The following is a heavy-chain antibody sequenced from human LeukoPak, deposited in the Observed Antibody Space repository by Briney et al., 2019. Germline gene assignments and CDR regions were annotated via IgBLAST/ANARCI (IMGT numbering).Heavy chain of an antibody. J-gene: IGHJ5*02. V-gene: IGHV1-18*01. CDR3: ARDQSTVTTYWFDP. D-gene: IGHD4-17*01. CDR1: GYTFTSYG. CDR2: ISAYNGNT. Sequence: ASVKVSCKASGYTFTSYGISWVRQAPGQGLEWMGWISAYNGNTNYAQKFQGRVTMTTDTFTSTAYMELRSLRSDDTAVYYCARDQSTVTTYWFDPWGQGTLVTVSS.